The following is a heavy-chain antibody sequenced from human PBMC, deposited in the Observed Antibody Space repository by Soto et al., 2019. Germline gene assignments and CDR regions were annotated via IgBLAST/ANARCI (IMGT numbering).Heavy chain of an antibody. D-gene: IGHD3-22*01. J-gene: IGHJ5*02. CDR3: ARRSYDSSGYYNWFDP. Sequence: ASVKVSCKASGYSFPSYTMHWVRQAPGRRLEWMGWINAGIGDTKYSEKFQGRVTITRDTPASTAYMEVSSLKASDTAMYYCARRSYDSSGYYNWFDPWGQGTLVTVSS. CDR1: GYSFPSYT. V-gene: IGHV1-3*01. CDR2: INAGIGDT.